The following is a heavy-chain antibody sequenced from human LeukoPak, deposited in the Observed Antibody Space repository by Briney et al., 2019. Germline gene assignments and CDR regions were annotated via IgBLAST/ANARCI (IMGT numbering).Heavy chain of an antibody. D-gene: IGHD6-6*01. CDR2: IRYDGSNK. Sequence: PGGSLRLSCAASGFTFSSYGMHWVRQAPGKGLEWVTFIRYDGSNKYYADSVKGRFTISRDNAKNSPYLQMNSLRAEDTAVYYCARAVGIAARQTYFDYWGQGTLVTVSS. CDR1: GFTFSSYG. J-gene: IGHJ4*02. V-gene: IGHV3-30*02. CDR3: ARAVGIAARQTYFDY.